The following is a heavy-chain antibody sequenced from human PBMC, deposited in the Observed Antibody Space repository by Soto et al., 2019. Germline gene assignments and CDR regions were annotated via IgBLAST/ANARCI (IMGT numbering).Heavy chain of an antibody. Sequence: GGSLRLSCAASGFTFSSYAMSWVRQAPGKGLEWVSAISGSGGSTYYADSVKGRFTISRDNSKNTLYLQMNSLRAEDTAVYYCAKVRGYSSSSYYFDYWGQGTLVTVSS. CDR1: GFTFSSYA. J-gene: IGHJ4*02. V-gene: IGHV3-23*01. CDR3: AKVRGYSSSSYYFDY. CDR2: ISGSGGST. D-gene: IGHD6-13*01.